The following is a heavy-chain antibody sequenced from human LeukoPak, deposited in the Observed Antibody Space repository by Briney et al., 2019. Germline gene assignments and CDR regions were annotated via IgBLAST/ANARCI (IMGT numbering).Heavy chain of an antibody. J-gene: IGHJ4*02. Sequence: GGSLRLSCAASGFTFSSYSMNWVRQAPGKGLEWVSYISSSSSTIYYADSVKGRFTISRDNAKNSLYLQMNSLRAEDTAVYYCARTRGYSSGYYFDYWGQGTLVTVSS. CDR3: ARTRGYSSGYYFDY. V-gene: IGHV3-48*01. CDR2: ISSSSSTI. CDR1: GFTFSSYS. D-gene: IGHD3-22*01.